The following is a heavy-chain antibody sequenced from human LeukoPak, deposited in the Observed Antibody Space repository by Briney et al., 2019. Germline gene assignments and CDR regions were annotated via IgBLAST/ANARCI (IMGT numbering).Heavy chain of an antibody. D-gene: IGHD5-12*01. V-gene: IGHV3-21*01. Sequence: PGGSLRLSCAASGFTLRSYTMNWVRQAPGKGLEWVSSIGISSNKTYYADSVKGRFIISRDNAKSSLYLQMNSLRAEDTAVYYCVRGGYRGFDYEYWGQGTQVTVSS. CDR1: GFTLRSYT. J-gene: IGHJ4*02. CDR3: VRGGYRGFDYEY. CDR2: IGISSNKT.